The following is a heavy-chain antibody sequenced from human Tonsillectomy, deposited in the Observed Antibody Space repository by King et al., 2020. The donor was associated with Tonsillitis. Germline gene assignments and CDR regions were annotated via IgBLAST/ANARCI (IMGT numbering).Heavy chain of an antibody. V-gene: IGHV4-59*01. CDR3: AREMKTLDYGDYLDYFDY. CDR1: GDSLNSYY. Sequence: QLQESGPGLVKPSETLSLTCTVSGDSLNSYYWSWIRQPPGKGLEWIGYIYYSGSTNYSPSLTSRVTISVDTSKNQFSLKLRSVTAADTAVYYCAREMKTLDYGDYLDYFDYWGQGSPVTASS. D-gene: IGHD4-17*01. CDR2: IYYSGST. J-gene: IGHJ4*02.